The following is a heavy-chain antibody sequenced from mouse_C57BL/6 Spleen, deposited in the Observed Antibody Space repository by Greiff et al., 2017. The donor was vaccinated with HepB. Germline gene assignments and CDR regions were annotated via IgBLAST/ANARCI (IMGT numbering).Heavy chain of an antibody. D-gene: IGHD2-1*01. CDR3: ARGGNYTVFDY. CDR1: GYAFSSYW. J-gene: IGHJ2*01. CDR2: IYPGDGDT. Sequence: VQLQQSGAELVKPGASVKISCKASGYAFSSYWMNWVKQRPGKGLEWIGQIYPGDGDTNYNGKFKGKATLTADKSSSTAYMQLSSLTSEDSAVYCCARGGNYTVFDYWGQGTTLTVSS. V-gene: IGHV1-80*01.